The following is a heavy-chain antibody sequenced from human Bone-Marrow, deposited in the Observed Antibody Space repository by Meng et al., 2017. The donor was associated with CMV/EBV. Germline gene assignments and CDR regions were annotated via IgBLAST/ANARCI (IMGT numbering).Heavy chain of an antibody. V-gene: IGHV3-48*01. D-gene: IGHD6-6*01. CDR2: ITSGSSIT. CDR3: GGSSGWYYYYGMDV. Sequence: GGSLRLSCAASGFHFDKYNMHWVRQAPGKGPEWISYITSGSSITYYADSVKGRFTISRDNSKNTLYLQMNSLRAEDTAVYYCGGSSGWYYYYGMDVWGQGTTVTVSS. CDR1: GFHFDKYN. J-gene: IGHJ6*02.